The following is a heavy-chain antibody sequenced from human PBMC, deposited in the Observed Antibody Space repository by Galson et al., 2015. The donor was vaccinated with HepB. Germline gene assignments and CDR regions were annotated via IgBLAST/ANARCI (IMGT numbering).Heavy chain of an antibody. Sequence: SVKVSCKASGYTFTSYYMHWVRQAPGQGLEWMGIINPSGGSTSYAQKLQGRVTMTRDTPTSTVYIELSSLRSEDTAVYYCAREDYYDSSGYLRSGNWFDPWGQGTLVTVSS. V-gene: IGHV1-46*04. CDR3: AREDYYDSSGYLRSGNWFDP. CDR1: GYTFTSYY. D-gene: IGHD3-22*01. CDR2: INPSGGST. J-gene: IGHJ5*02.